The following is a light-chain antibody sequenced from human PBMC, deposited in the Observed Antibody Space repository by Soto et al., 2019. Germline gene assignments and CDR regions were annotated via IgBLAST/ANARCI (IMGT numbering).Light chain of an antibody. V-gene: IGKV1-5*03. Sequence: DIQMTQSPSTLSASVGDRVTITCRASQSISSWLAWYQQKPGKAPKLLIYKASSLESGVPSRFSGSGSGTEFTITISSLQPDDFATYYCQQYNSYSPSYTFGQGTKLEIK. J-gene: IGKJ2*01. CDR3: QQYNSYSPSYT. CDR1: QSISSW. CDR2: KAS.